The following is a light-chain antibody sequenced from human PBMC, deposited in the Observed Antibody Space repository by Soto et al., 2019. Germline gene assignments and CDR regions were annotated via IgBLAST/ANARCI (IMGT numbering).Light chain of an antibody. Sequence: EIVMTQSPVTLSVSPGDRATLSCRASQSVSSNLAWYQQKPGLGPRLLVYGASTRATGVPARFSGSGSGTEFTLTISSLQSEDFAVYYCQQYNNWRLTFGGGTKVEIK. V-gene: IGKV3-15*01. CDR2: GAS. J-gene: IGKJ4*01. CDR1: QSVSSN. CDR3: QQYNNWRLT.